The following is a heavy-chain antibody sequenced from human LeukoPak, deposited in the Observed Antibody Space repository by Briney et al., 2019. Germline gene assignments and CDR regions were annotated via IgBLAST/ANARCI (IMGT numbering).Heavy chain of an antibody. CDR3: ARREMATISLDP. V-gene: IGHV1-69*13. D-gene: IGHD5-24*01. Sequence: ASVTVSCKASGGTFSSYAISWVRQAPGQGLEWMGGIIPIFGTANYAQKFQGRVTITADESTSTAYMELSSLRSEDTAVYYCARREMATISLDPWGQGTLVTVSS. CDR1: GGTFSSYA. J-gene: IGHJ5*02. CDR2: IIPIFGTA.